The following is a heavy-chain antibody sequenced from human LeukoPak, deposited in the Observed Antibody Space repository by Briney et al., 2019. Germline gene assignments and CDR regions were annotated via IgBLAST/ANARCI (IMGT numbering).Heavy chain of an antibody. CDR2: ISDDGRSK. Sequence: GGSLRLSCAASGFSFISYGMHWVRQAPGKGLEWVGVISDDGRSKDYADSVKGRFTISRDNSKDTLYLQMNSLRAEDTAVYYCAKRPSDYGDYVSYFDYWGQGTLVTVST. CDR1: GFSFISYG. V-gene: IGHV3-30*18. D-gene: IGHD4-17*01. J-gene: IGHJ4*02. CDR3: AKRPSDYGDYVSYFDY.